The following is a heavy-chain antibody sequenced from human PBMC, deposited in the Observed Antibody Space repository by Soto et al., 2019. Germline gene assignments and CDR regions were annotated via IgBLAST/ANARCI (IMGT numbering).Heavy chain of an antibody. J-gene: IGHJ5*02. Sequence: SVQVSCKASGYTFTNYDINWVRQAPGQGLEWMGWISAYNGDTNYAQKLQGRVTMTTDTSTSTAYMELRSLRSDDTAVYYCARSGLPDPVVVVGHTPFDPWGQGTLVTVS. CDR2: ISAYNGDT. CDR3: ARSGLPDPVVVVGHTPFDP. V-gene: IGHV1-18*01. D-gene: IGHD2-15*01. CDR1: GYTFTNYD.